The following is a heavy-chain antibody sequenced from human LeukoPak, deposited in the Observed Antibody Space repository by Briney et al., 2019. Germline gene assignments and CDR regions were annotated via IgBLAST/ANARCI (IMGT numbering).Heavy chain of an antibody. V-gene: IGHV4-34*01. CDR2: INHSGRT. CDR1: GGSFTTYY. CDR3: VRGPYSSDAGY. Sequence: SETLSLTCAVYGGSFTTYYWSWIRQPPGKGLEWIGEINHSGRTNYNPSLKSRVSMSVDSSKDQISLKLHSVTAADTAVYFCVRGPYSSDAGYWGQGTLVIV. D-gene: IGHD5-12*01. J-gene: IGHJ4*02.